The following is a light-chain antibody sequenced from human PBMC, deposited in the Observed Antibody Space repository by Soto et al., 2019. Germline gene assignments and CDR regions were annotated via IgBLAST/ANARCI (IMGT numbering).Light chain of an antibody. CDR3: CSYTTSSTVV. Sequence: QSALTQPASVSGSPGQSITISCTGTSSDVGGYNYVSWYQQHPGKAPKLTIYDVSNRPSGVSNRFSGSKSGNTASLTISGLQAEDEADYFCCSYTTSSTVVFGGGTKVTVL. V-gene: IGLV2-14*01. J-gene: IGLJ2*01. CDR2: DVS. CDR1: SSDVGGYNY.